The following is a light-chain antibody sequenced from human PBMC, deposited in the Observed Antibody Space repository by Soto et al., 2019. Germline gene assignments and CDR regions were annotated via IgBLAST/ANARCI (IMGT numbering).Light chain of an antibody. V-gene: IGLV1-40*01. CDR3: QSYDSSPSVV. Sequence: QPVLTQPPSVSGAPGQRVTISCTGSSSNIGAGYDVHWYQQVPGTAPKLLIYGYYYRPSGVPDRFSASKSGTSASLAITGLQAEDEADYYCQSYDSSPSVVFGGGTKVTVL. J-gene: IGLJ2*01. CDR1: SSNIGAGYD. CDR2: GYY.